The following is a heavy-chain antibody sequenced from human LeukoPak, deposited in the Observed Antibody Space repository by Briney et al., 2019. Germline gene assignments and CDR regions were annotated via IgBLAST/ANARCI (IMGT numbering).Heavy chain of an antibody. V-gene: IGHV4-34*01. CDR3: ARRYGDFDY. CDR2: INHSGST. D-gene: IGHD4-17*01. Sequence: SETLSLTCAVYGGSFSGYYWSWIRQPPGKGLEWIGEINHSGSTNYNPSLKSRVTISVDTSKNQFSLKLSSVTAADTAVYYCARRYGDFDYWGQGTLVTVSS. J-gene: IGHJ4*02. CDR1: GGSFSGYY.